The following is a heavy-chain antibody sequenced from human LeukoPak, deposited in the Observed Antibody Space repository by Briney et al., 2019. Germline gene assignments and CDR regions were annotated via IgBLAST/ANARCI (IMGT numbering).Heavy chain of an antibody. CDR3: AKESRERRYFDWLSLDAFDI. CDR1: GFTFRNYG. Sequence: GGSLRLSCAASGFTFRNYGMHWVRQAPGKGLEWVAFIRYDGSNKYYADSVKGRFTISRDNSKNTLYLQMNSPRAEDTAVYYCAKESRERRYFDWLSLDAFDIWGQGTMVTVSS. V-gene: IGHV3-30*02. D-gene: IGHD3-9*01. J-gene: IGHJ3*02. CDR2: IRYDGSNK.